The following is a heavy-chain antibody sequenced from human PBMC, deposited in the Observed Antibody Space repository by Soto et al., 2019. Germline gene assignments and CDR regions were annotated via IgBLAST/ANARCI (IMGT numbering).Heavy chain of an antibody. Sequence: QVQLQESGPGLVKPSETLPLTCNVSGGSLTPYFWCWIRQPPGKGLEWIGYIFYSGTTNYNPSLKSRVTMSIDTSRNRFALKLTSLTAADSAVYYCARGRGGTYDAFDIWGQGTMVTVSS. CDR1: GGSLTPYF. D-gene: IGHD1-26*01. CDR2: IFYSGTT. CDR3: ARGRGGTYDAFDI. V-gene: IGHV4-59*01. J-gene: IGHJ3*02.